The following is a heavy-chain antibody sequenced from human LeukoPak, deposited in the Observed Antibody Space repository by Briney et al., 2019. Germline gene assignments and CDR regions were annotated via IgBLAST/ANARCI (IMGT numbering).Heavy chain of an antibody. CDR3: AREFIVVVPAAAYGMDV. Sequence: ASVKVSCKASGYTFTSFGISWVRQAPGQGLEWMGWISTYNGNTNYAQKLQGRVTMTTDTSTSTAYMELRSLRSDDTTVYYCAREFIVVVPAAAYGMDVWGQGTTVTVSS. J-gene: IGHJ6*02. V-gene: IGHV1-18*01. CDR2: ISTYNGNT. D-gene: IGHD2-2*01. CDR1: GYTFTSFG.